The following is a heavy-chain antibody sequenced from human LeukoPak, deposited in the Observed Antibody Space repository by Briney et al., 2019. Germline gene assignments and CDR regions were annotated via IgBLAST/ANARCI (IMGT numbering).Heavy chain of an antibody. CDR2: VSPSGGTT. CDR3: ARARGSYDSFDI. Sequence: QPGGSLRLSCAASGFTFSSYGMSWVRQAPGKGLEWVSVVSPSGGTTYYIDSVKGRFTISRDNAKNTVYLQMNSLRAEDTAVYYCARARGSYDSFDIWGPGTMATVSS. CDR1: GFTFSSYG. V-gene: IGHV3-23*01. J-gene: IGHJ3*02. D-gene: IGHD1-26*01.